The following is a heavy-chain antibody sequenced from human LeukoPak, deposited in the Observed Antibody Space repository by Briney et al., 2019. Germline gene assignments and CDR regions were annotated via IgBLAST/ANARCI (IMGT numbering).Heavy chain of an antibody. D-gene: IGHD3-22*01. CDR2: IRYDGSSK. J-gene: IGHJ4*02. Sequence: GGSLRLSCAASGFTFSSYGMHWVRQAPGKGLEWVAFIRYDGSSKYYADSVKGRFTISRDNSKNTLYLQMNSLRAEDTAVYYCAKDYYDSSGYHVDYWGQGTLVTVSS. V-gene: IGHV3-30*02. CDR3: AKDYYDSSGYHVDY. CDR1: GFTFSSYG.